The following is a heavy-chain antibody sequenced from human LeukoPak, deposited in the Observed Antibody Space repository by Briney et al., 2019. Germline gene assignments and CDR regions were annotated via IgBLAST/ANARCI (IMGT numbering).Heavy chain of an antibody. CDR2: IYTSGST. CDR1: GGSISSYY. CDR3: ARVVPAAVGEDAFDI. D-gene: IGHD2-2*01. V-gene: IGHV4-4*07. Sequence: PSETLSLTCTVSGGSISSYYWSWIRQPAGKGLEWIGRIYTSGSTNYNPSLKSRVTMSVDMSNIRFSLKLSSVTAADTAVYYCARVVPAAVGEDAFDIWGQGTMVTVSS. J-gene: IGHJ3*02.